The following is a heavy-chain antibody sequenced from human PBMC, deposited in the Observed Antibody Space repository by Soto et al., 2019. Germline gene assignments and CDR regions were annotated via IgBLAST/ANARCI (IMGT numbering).Heavy chain of an antibody. J-gene: IGHJ6*02. CDR3: ANQKIRFSVAGTLYGLGV. D-gene: IGHD6-19*01. CDR2: ISSTSGTI. CDR1: GFCFSTYS. Sequence: EGQLVESGGNLVRPGGCLRLSCEASGFCFSTYSMNWVRQAPGKGLEWISYISSTSGTIYYADSVKGRFTIFRDNAKNSLFLQMNGLRDDDTAVYYCANQKIRFSVAGTLYGLGVWGQGTTVTVSS. V-gene: IGHV3-48*02.